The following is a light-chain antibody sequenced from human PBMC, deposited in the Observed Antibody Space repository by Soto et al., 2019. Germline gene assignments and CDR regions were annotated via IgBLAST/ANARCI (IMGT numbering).Light chain of an antibody. J-gene: IGKJ1*01. V-gene: IGKV4-1*01. Sequence: DIVMTQSPDSLAVSLGEGATINRKSSQSLLHLAWYQQKPGQPPKLLIYWPSTRESGVPDRFSGSGSGTDFTLTISSLQAEDVAVYYCQQYYTTPVTFGQGTKVEIK. CDR3: QQYYTTPVT. CDR2: WPS. CDR1: QSLLH.